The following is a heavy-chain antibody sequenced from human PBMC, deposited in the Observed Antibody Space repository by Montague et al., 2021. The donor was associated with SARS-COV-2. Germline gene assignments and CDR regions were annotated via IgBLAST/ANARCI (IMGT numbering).Heavy chain of an antibody. CDR1: GASISSGGYY. Sequence: TLSLTCTVSGASISSGGYYWNWIRQHPGKGLEWIGYIHYSGSTYYTPSLQSRVAISVDTSKNEFSLKMTSVTAADTAVYYCARDGDEGYFFEYWGQGLLVTVSS. V-gene: IGHV4-31*03. J-gene: IGHJ4*02. CDR2: IHYSGST. D-gene: IGHD2/OR15-2a*01. CDR3: ARDGDEGYFFEY.